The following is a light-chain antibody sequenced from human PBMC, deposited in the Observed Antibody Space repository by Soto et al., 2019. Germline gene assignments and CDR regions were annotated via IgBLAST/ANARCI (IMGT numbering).Light chain of an antibody. CDR3: QQRSKCPIT. Sequence: EIVLTQSPGTLSLSPGERATLSCRASQSVSSYLAWYQQKPGQAPRLLIYEASNRATGTPARFSGSGSGTDFTLTISSLEAEDFAVYYCQQRSKCPITFGQGTRLEIK. V-gene: IGKV3-11*01. J-gene: IGKJ5*01. CDR1: QSVSSY. CDR2: EAS.